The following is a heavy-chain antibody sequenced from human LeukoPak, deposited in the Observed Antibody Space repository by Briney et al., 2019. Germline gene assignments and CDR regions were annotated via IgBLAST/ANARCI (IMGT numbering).Heavy chain of an antibody. Sequence: GGSLRLSCSASGLTFTKYYMNWVRQAPGKGLEWVSSISSNSADIYYADSVKSRFTISRDNAKNSLYLQMNSLRAEDTAVYYCARADWDTAMIDYWGQGTLVTVSS. J-gene: IGHJ4*02. CDR3: ARADWDTAMIDY. D-gene: IGHD5-18*01. CDR1: GLTFTKYY. V-gene: IGHV3-21*01. CDR2: ISSNSADI.